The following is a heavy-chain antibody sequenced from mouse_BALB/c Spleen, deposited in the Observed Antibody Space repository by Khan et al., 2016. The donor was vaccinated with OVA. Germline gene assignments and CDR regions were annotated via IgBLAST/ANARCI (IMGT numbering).Heavy chain of an antibody. CDR3: TRHGYVAWFTY. D-gene: IGHD2-2*01. CDR2: VAPFSGGT. Sequence: VQLQQSGPELMKPGASVKISCKASGYSFTTYYLHWVMQSHGESLEWIGYVAPFSGGTTYNQKFKGKATLTVDKSSSTAYMHLSNLTSEDSAVYYCTRHGYVAWFTYWGQGTLVTVSA. J-gene: IGHJ3*01. V-gene: IGHV1S135*01. CDR1: GYSFTTYY.